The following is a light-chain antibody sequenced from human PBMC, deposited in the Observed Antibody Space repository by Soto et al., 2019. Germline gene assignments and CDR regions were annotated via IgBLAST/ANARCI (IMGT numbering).Light chain of an antibody. CDR1: QSVGRDY. J-gene: IGKJ4*01. Sequence: EIVLTQSPGTLSLSPGERATLSCRASQSVGRDYLAWYQQKPGQAPRLLIYHASSRATGIPDRFSDSGSGTDFTLTISRLEPEDFAEFYCQQYASSPLTFGGGTKVEIK. V-gene: IGKV3-20*01. CDR3: QQYASSPLT. CDR2: HAS.